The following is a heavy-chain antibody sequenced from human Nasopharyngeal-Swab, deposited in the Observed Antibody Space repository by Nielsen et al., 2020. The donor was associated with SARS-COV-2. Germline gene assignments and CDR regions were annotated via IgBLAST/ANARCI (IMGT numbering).Heavy chain of an antibody. J-gene: IGHJ6*03. CDR2: ISYDGNYK. D-gene: IGHD3-3*01. V-gene: IGHV3-30*18. CDR1: GFTFSSYG. CDR3: AKGRVTIFGVVIIDYYYYMDV. Sequence: GSLKISCAASGFTFSSYGMHWVRQAPGKGLEWVAVISYDGNYKYYADSVQGRFTISRDNSKNTLFLQMNSLRAEDTAVYYCAKGRVTIFGVVIIDYYYYMDVWGKGTTVTVSS.